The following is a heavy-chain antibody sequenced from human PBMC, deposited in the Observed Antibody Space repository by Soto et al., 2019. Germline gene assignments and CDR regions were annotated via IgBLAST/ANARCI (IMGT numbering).Heavy chain of an antibody. CDR3: AADSSSGWPHYYYYMDV. CDR1: GYTFTSYA. D-gene: IGHD6-19*01. CDR2: INAGNGNT. V-gene: IGHV1-3*01. J-gene: IGHJ6*03. Sequence: ASVKVSCKASGYTFTSYAMHWARQAPGQRFEWIGWINAGNGNTKYSQKFQERVTITRDMSTSTAYMELSSLRSEDTAVYYCAADSSSGWPHYYYYMDVWGKGTTVTVSS.